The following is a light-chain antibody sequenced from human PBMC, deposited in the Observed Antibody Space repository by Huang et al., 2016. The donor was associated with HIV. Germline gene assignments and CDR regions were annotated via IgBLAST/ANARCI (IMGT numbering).Light chain of an antibody. CDR3: QQYDTYPYT. V-gene: IGKV1-16*01. J-gene: IGKJ2*01. CDR1: QGIKNY. Sequence: DIQMTQSPSSLSASVGDRVTSTCRASQGIKNYVAWFQQKPGKAPKSLIHRVSYLHSGVPSRFSGSGSGIHFTLTINSLQPEDFAFYYCQQYDTYPYTFGQATKLEIK. CDR2: RVS.